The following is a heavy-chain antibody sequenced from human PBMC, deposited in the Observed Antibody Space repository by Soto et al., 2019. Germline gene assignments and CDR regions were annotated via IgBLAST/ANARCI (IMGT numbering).Heavy chain of an antibody. CDR1: GGSISSSSY. Sequence: QLQLQESGPGLVKPSETLSLTCTVSGGSISSSSYWGWIRQPPGKGLEWIGSIYSIGSPYYNPSLKRRVTISVDTSKNQFSLKLSSVTAAATAVYYCRRSSRYSTDVWGQGTTVTVSS. D-gene: IGHD6-13*01. CDR2: IYSIGSP. J-gene: IGHJ6*02. CDR3: RRSSRYSTDV. V-gene: IGHV4-39*01.